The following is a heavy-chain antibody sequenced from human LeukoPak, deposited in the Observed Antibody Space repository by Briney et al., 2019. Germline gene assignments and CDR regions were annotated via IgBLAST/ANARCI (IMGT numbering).Heavy chain of an antibody. CDR3: ASAMVRGVIYYYYGMGV. Sequence: SETLSLTCTVSGGSISSYYWSWIRQPPGKGLEWIGYIYYSGSTYYNPSLKSRVTISVDTSKNQFSLKLSSVTAADTAVYYCASAMVRGVIYYYYGMGVWGQGTTVTVSS. V-gene: IGHV4-59*08. CDR1: GGSISSYY. J-gene: IGHJ6*02. CDR2: IYYSGST. D-gene: IGHD3-10*01.